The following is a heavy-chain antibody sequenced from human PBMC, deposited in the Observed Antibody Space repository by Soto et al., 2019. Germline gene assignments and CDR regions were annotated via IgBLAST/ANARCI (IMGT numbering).Heavy chain of an antibody. J-gene: IGHJ4*02. CDR2: IDPSDSYT. CDR1: GYSFTSYW. CDR3: ARHLRIAAPDWYFDY. V-gene: IGHV5-10-1*01. Sequence: GESLKISCQGSGYSFTSYWISWVRQMPGKGLEWMGRIDPSDSYTNYSPSFQGHVTISADKSISTAYLQWSSLKASDTAMYYCARHLRIAAPDWYFDYWGQGTLVTVSS. D-gene: IGHD6-13*01.